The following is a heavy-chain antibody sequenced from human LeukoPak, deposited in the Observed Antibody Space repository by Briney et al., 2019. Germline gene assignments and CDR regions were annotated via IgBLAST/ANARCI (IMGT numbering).Heavy chain of an antibody. CDR1: GFTFSGSA. J-gene: IGHJ5*02. V-gene: IGHV3-73*01. D-gene: IGHD6-13*01. Sequence: GGSLRLSCAASGFTFSGSAMHWVRQASGKGLEWVGRIRSKANSYATAYAASVKGRFTISRDDSKNTAYLQMNSLKTEDTAVYYCTRRGESSSWYSRNWFDPWGQGTLVTVSS. CDR2: IRSKANSYAT. CDR3: TRRGESSSWYSRNWFDP.